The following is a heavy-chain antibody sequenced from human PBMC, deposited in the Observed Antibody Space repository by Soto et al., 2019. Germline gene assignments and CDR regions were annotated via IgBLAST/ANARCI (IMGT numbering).Heavy chain of an antibody. CDR2: ISAHNGNT. Sequence: QVHLVQSGAEVKKPGASVKVSCRCSGYTFTSYGITWVRQAPGQGLEWMGWISAHNGNTDYAQKVQGRVTVTRDTSMSTAYMELRSLRSDDTAVYYCARGRYGDYWGQGALVTVSS. V-gene: IGHV1-18*01. CDR1: GYTFTSYG. D-gene: IGHD1-1*01. J-gene: IGHJ4*02. CDR3: ARGRYGDY.